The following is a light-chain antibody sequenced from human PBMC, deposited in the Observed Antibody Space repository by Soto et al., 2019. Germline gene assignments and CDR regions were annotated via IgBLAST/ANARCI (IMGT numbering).Light chain of an antibody. J-gene: IGKJ4*01. Sequence: DIQMTQSPSTLSASVGDRVTITCRASQRISYCLAWYQRKPGEAPKLLIYDASSLESGVPSRFSGSGYGTEFTLTISSLQPDDFATYYCQQYYSFRLTFGGGTQVEIK. CDR3: QQYYSFRLT. V-gene: IGKV1-5*01. CDR1: QRISYC. CDR2: DAS.